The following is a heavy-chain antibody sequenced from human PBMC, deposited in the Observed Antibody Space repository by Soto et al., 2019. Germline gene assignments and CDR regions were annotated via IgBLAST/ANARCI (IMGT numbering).Heavy chain of an antibody. V-gene: IGHV3-7*01. CDR1: GFTFSSHW. D-gene: IGHD2-2*03. CDR3: VRDGCCCWHFDS. CDR2: VRQDGSQK. Sequence: PGGSLSLSCEASGFTFSSHWMSWVRQAPGEGLEWVANVRQDGSQKYLVDSVKGRFTISRDNAKNSKYLQMNRLRAEETAVYYCVRDGCCCWHFDSWGQGTLVTVSS. J-gene: IGHJ4*02.